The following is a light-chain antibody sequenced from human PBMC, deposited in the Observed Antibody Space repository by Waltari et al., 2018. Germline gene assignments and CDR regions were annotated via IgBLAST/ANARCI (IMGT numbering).Light chain of an antibody. CDR2: LTS. Sequence: EILMTQSPAILSVSPGDTPTLSCRASQSVGSGLTWYQQKPCQTARLLIYLTSTRATCSPARFSGSGFGTEFTLTISSLQSEDFAVYYCQQYNSWPPCVFGQGTKLEIK. CDR1: QSVGSG. J-gene: IGKJ2*01. V-gene: IGKV3-15*01. CDR3: QQYNSWPPCV.